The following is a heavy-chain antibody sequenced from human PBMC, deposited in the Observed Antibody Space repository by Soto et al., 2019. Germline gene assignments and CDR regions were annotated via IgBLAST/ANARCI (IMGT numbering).Heavy chain of an antibody. CDR2: IYPGDSDT. D-gene: IGHD3-22*01. CDR3: AREGRADYYDSSGSFYFDL. CDR1: GYSFANYW. V-gene: IGHV5-51*01. J-gene: IGHJ2*01. Sequence: GESLKISCKGSGYSFANYWICWVRQMPGKGLEWMRIIYPGDSDTRYSPSFQGQVTISADKSISTTYLQWSSLKASDTAMYYCAREGRADYYDSSGSFYFDLWGRGTLVTVSS.